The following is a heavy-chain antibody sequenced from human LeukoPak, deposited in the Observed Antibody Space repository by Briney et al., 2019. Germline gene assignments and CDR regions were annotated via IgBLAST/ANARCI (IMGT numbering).Heavy chain of an antibody. CDR1: GFTLNSYG. CDR2: MSGSGGST. J-gene: IGHJ3*02. V-gene: IGHV3-23*01. Sequence: GGSLRLSCAASGFTLNSYGMSWVRQAPGKGLEWVSAMSGSGGSTYYADSVKGRFTISRDNSKNTLYLQMNSLRAEDTAVYYSAKVAFRSGHDVFDIWGQGTMVAAAS. D-gene: IGHD3-3*01. CDR3: AKVAFRSGHDVFDI.